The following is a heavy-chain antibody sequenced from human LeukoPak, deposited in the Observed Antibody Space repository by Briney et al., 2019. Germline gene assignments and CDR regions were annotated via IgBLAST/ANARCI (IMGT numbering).Heavy chain of an antibody. CDR2: IGGSGTST. J-gene: IGHJ4*02. CDR3: AKVEMATIF. Sequence: GTSLRLSCAASGFTFSSYGMSWVRQAPGKGLEWVSAIGGSGTSTFYGDSVKGRFTISRDNSKNTLYLQMNSLRAEDTAVYYCAKVEMATIFWGQGTLVTVSS. V-gene: IGHV3-23*01. D-gene: IGHD5-24*01. CDR1: GFTFSSYG.